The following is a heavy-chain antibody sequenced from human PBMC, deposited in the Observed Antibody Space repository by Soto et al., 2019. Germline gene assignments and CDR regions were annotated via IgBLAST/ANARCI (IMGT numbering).Heavy chain of an antibody. J-gene: IGHJ4*02. CDR2: INGGNGNT. CDR3: SRVSGYYLPDY. D-gene: IGHD5-12*01. Sequence: QVQLVQSGAEEKKPGASVKVSCKASGYTFTNYAMHWVRQAPGQRLEWMGWINGGNGNTIYSQKFQGRVTITRDTSASTAYMELSSLRSEDTAVYYCSRVSGYYLPDYWSQGTLVTVSS. V-gene: IGHV1-3*05. CDR1: GYTFTNYA.